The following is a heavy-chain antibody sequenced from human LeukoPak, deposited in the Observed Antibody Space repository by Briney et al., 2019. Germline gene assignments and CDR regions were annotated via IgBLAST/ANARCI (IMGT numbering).Heavy chain of an antibody. CDR1: SRSA. V-gene: IGHV3-23*01. CDR2: ISGSGETS. D-gene: IGHD3-22*01. J-gene: IGHJ4*02. CDR3: AKSQQLSGFPFDF. Sequence: GGSLRLSCPAFSRSAMSRVRQAPGKGLEWVSAISGSGETSYHANSVEGRFTISRDNSNTLYLQMNSLREDDTAIYYCAKSQQLSGFPFDFWGQGTLVIVSS.